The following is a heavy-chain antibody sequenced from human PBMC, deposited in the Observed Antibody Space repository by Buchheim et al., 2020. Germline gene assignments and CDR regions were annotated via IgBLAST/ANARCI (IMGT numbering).Heavy chain of an antibody. CDR1: GFTFSSYA. D-gene: IGHD3-10*01. Sequence: EVQLLESGGGLVQPGGSLRLSCAASGFTFSSYAMSWVRQAPGKGLEWVSAIGGTGGSTYYADSVKGRFTISRDNSKNTLYLQMNSLRAEDTAIYYCVSKGYGSGGYPGVWGQGTT. CDR3: VSKGYGSGGYPGV. V-gene: IGHV3-23*01. CDR2: IGGTGGST. J-gene: IGHJ6*02.